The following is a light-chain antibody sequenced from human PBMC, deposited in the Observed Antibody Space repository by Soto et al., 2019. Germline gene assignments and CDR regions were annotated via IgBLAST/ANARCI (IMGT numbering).Light chain of an antibody. J-gene: IGKJ4*01. CDR1: QNVDYN. CDR3: QERGRWPRGS. V-gene: IGKV3-11*01. Sequence: EVVLTQSPATLSLSPGETATLSCRASQNVDYNLAWFQQKPGQPPPLLIYVASQRAAGIPARFVGSGAGTHFTLTINSLEPDDFAVYYCQERGRWPRGSFGGGTKVEMK. CDR2: VAS.